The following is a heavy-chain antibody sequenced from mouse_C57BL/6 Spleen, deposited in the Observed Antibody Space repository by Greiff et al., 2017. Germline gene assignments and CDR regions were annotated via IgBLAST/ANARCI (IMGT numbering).Heavy chain of an antibody. Sequence: EVQGVESGPELVKPGASVKIPCKASGYTFPDYNMAWVKQSHGKSLEWIGDINPNNGGTIYNQKFKGKATLTVDKSSSTAYMELRSLTSEDTAVYYCARSYAMDYWGQGTSVTVSS. CDR1: GYTFPDYN. CDR2: INPNNGGT. V-gene: IGHV1-18*01. CDR3: ARSYAMDY. J-gene: IGHJ4*01.